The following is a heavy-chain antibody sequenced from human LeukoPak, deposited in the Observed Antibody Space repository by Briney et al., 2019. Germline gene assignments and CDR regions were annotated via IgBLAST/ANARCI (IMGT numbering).Heavy chain of an antibody. J-gene: IGHJ4*02. CDR2: INAGNGNT. CDR1: GYTFTSYA. V-gene: IGHV1-3*01. Sequence: ASVKVSCKASGYTFTSYAMHWVRQAPGQRLEWMGWINAGNGNTKYSQKFQGRVTITRDTSASTAYMELSSLRSEDTAVYYCTRDFNGVFVIYYFDYWGQGTLVTVSS. D-gene: IGHD2-8*01. CDR3: TRDFNGVFVIYYFDY.